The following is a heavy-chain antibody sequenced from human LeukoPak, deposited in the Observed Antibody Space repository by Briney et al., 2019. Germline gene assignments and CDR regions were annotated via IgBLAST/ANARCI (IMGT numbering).Heavy chain of an antibody. CDR3: ARGKYYYDSSGYYYGAFDI. CDR1: GFTFSSYS. J-gene: IGHJ3*02. V-gene: IGHV3-21*01. D-gene: IGHD3-22*01. CDR2: ISSSSSYI. Sequence: GGSLRLSCAASGFTFSSYSMNWVRQAPGKGLEWVSSISSSSSYIYYADSVKGRFTISRDNSKNTLYLQMNSLRAEDTAVYYCARGKYYYDSSGYYYGAFDIWGQGTMVTVSS.